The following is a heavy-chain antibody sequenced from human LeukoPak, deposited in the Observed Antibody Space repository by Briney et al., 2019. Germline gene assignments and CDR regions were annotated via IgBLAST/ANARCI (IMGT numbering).Heavy chain of an antibody. CDR1: GINFADYA. J-gene: IGHJ4*02. Sequence: GGSLRLSCVVSGINFADYAMHWVRQPPGKGLEWVSLISAGGGSTFSADSVKGRFSISRDNSKNSLYLQMNSLRSEDTAMYYCAKGSGKFDYWGQGTLVAVSS. CDR2: ISAGGGST. V-gene: IGHV3-43*02. CDR3: AKGSGKFDY.